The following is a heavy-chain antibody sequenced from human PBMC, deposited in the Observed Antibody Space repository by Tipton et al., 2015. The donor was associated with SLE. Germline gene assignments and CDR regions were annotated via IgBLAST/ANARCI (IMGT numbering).Heavy chain of an antibody. D-gene: IGHD5-18*01. CDR1: GGSISDYY. J-gene: IGHJ4*02. CDR3: AREGYSYGPFDY. V-gene: IGHV4-59*01. Sequence: TLSLTCTVSGGSISDYYWSWIRQPPGKGLEWIGSVHYSGSTNYNASLKSRVTISVDTSKNQFSLKLSSVTAADTAVYYCAREGYSYGPFDYWGQGTLVTVSS. CDR2: VHYSGST.